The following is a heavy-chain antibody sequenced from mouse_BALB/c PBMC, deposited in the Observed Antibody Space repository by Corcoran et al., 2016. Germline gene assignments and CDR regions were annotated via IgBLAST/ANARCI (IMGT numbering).Heavy chain of an antibody. D-gene: IGHD2-4*01. CDR3: ARTSTMITRYFDV. V-gene: IGHV1S136*01. CDR2: INPYNDGT. CDR1: GYTFTRYV. J-gene: IGHJ1*01. Sequence: EVKLQQSGPEMVQNGASVTMSCKASGYTFTRYVMHWVKKKPGQGLEWIGYINPYNDGTKYNEKFKGKATLTSEKSSSTAYMELSSLTSEDSAVDYCARTSTMITRYFDVWGAGTTVTVSS.